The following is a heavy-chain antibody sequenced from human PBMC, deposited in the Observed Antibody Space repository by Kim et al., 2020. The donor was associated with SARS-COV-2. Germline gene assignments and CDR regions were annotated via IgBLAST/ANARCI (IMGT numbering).Heavy chain of an antibody. J-gene: IGHJ4*02. Sequence: GGSLRLSCAASGFTFDDYTMHWVRQAPGKGLEWVSLISWDGGSTYYADSVKGRFTISRDNSKNSLYLQMNSLRTEDTALYYCAKDIGSKYYYDSSGPDFDYWGQGTLVTVSS. CDR3: AKDIGSKYYYDSSGPDFDY. CDR1: GFTFDDYT. D-gene: IGHD3-22*01. CDR2: ISWDGGST. V-gene: IGHV3-43*01.